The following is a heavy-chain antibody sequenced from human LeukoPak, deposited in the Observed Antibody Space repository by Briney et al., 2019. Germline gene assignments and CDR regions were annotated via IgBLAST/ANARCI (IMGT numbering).Heavy chain of an antibody. V-gene: IGHV4-30-4*08. CDR1: GGSISSGDYY. J-gene: IGHJ4*02. CDR3: ARASNWGLDFDY. D-gene: IGHD7-27*01. CDR2: IYYSGST. Sequence: SQTLSLTCTVSGGSISSGDYYWSWIRQPPGKGLEWIGYIYYSGSTYYNPSLKSRVTISVDTSKNQFSPKLSSVTAADTAVYYCARASNWGLDFDYWGQGTLVTVSS.